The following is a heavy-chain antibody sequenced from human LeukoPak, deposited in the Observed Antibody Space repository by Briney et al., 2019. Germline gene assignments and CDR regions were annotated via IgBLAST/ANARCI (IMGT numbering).Heavy chain of an antibody. CDR1: GGSISSYY. Sequence: SETLSLTCTVSGGSISSYYWSWIRQPPGKGLEWIGYIYYSGSTNYNPSLKSRVTISVDTSKNQFSLKLSSVTAADTAVYYCARDGSSWYHGWSDPWGQGTLVTVSS. CDR2: IYYSGST. CDR3: ARDGSSWYHGWSDP. V-gene: IGHV4-59*01. D-gene: IGHD6-13*01. J-gene: IGHJ5*02.